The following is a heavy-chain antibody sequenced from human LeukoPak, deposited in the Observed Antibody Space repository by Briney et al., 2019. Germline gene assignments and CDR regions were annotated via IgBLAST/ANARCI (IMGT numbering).Heavy chain of an antibody. CDR2: SYYSGST. V-gene: IGHV4-39*02. Sequence: SETLSLTCTVSGVSITSMNYYWGWIRQSPGTGLEWIASSYYSGSTYYSASLQSRVSISVDASKNHFSLRLTAVTAAGTGVYFCARQHRYSYNEVTHFDSWGQGALVTVSS. D-gene: IGHD5-24*01. CDR3: ARQHRYSYNEVTHFDS. CDR1: GVSITSMNYY. J-gene: IGHJ4*02.